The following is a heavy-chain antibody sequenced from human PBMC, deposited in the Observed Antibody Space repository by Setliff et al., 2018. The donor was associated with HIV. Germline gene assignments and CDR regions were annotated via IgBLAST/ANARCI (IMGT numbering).Heavy chain of an antibody. V-gene: IGHV4-31*03. CDR3: ARDLSPYGSGDPYYYYGMDV. Sequence: LSLTCTVSGGSISSSGNYWTWIRQRPGKGLEWIGYIYHTGTTYYHPSLKSRVLISVDTSNNQFSLRLSSVTAADTAVYYCARDLSPYGSGDPYYYYGMDVWGQGTTVTVS. CDR1: GGSISSSGNY. D-gene: IGHD3-10*01. J-gene: IGHJ6*02. CDR2: IYHTGTT.